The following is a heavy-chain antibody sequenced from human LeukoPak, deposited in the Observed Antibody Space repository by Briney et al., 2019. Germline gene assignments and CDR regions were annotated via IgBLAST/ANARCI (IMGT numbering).Heavy chain of an antibody. CDR1: GFTFTTYG. D-gene: IGHD6-19*01. Sequence: HPGGSLRLSCSASGFTFTTYGMNWVRQAPGKGLEWVSGIGGSGIRTYYADSVKGRFTISRDNSKNTLYLQMNSLRAEDTAVYYCARGGYSSGWPYWGGEYYYYYYMDVWGKGTTVTVSS. CDR3: ARGGYSSGWPYWGGEYYYYYYMDV. V-gene: IGHV3-23*01. J-gene: IGHJ6*03. CDR2: IGGSGIRT.